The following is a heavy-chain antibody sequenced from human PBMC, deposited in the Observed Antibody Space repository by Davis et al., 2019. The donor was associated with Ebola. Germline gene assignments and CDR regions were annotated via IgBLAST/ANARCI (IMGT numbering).Heavy chain of an antibody. D-gene: IGHD4-11*01. CDR2: IGGGGGST. CDR3: ARGERTVTTPLAY. CDR1: GFTFSTYV. Sequence: GESLKISCVASGFTFSTYVMTWVRQAPGKGLEWVSGIGGGGGSTYYADSVKGRFTISRDNTKNTLYLQMYSLRAEDTAVYYCARGERTVTTPLAYWGQGALVTVSS. J-gene: IGHJ4*02. V-gene: IGHV3-23*01.